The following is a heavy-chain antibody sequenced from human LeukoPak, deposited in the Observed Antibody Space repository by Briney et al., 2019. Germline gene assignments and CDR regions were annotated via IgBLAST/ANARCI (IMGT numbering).Heavy chain of an antibody. D-gene: IGHD1-1*01. CDR3: AKSLFTSATGTGRAFHI. CDR2: ISGIGTST. Sequence: GGSLRLSCSASGLTFSDYGMSWVRQAPGKGLEWVSSISGIGTSTYYADSVKGRFTISRDNSKNTLYLQMTGLRAGDTAEYYCAKSLFTSATGTGRAFHIWGQGTMVTVSS. CDR1: GLTFSDYG. V-gene: IGHV3-23*01. J-gene: IGHJ3*02.